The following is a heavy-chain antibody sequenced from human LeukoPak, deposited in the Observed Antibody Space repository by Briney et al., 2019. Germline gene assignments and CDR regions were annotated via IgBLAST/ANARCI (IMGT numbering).Heavy chain of an antibody. Sequence: PGGSLRLSCAASGFTVSSNYMSWIRQPPGKGLEWIGEINHSGSTNYNPSLKSRVTISVDTSKNQFSLKLSSVTAADTAVYYCARSCIAVAGNRESFDYWGQGTLVTVSS. V-gene: IGHV4-34*01. CDR1: GFTVSSNY. CDR2: INHSGST. CDR3: ARSCIAVAGNRESFDY. J-gene: IGHJ4*02. D-gene: IGHD6-19*01.